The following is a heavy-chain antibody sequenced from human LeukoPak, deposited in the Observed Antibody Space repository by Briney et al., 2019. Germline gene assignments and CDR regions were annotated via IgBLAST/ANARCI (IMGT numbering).Heavy chain of an antibody. CDR2: VRQDGSEK. D-gene: IGHD3-10*02. Sequence: PGGSLRLSCAASGFTFSSYWMNWVRQAPGKGLECVANVRQDGSEKYYVDSVKGRFTISRDNAKNSLYLQMNSLRAEDTAVYYCAELGITMIGGVWGKGTTVTISS. CDR3: AELGITMIGGV. CDR1: GFTFSSYW. J-gene: IGHJ6*04. V-gene: IGHV3-7*01.